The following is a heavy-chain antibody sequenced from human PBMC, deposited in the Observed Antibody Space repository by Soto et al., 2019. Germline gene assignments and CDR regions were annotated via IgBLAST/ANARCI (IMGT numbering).Heavy chain of an antibody. J-gene: IGHJ4*02. Sequence: LPRSCVALGVRCISNEMSWVRQVPGKGLEWVSAISINGQGIYYADSVRGRFTISRDNSRNTVFLHMDSLRAEDTAVYYCAEDRAYPRDYFHYWGQGTLVTVSS. CDR3: AEDRAYPRDYFHY. CDR2: ISINGQGI. V-gene: IGHV3-23*01. CDR1: GVRCISNE.